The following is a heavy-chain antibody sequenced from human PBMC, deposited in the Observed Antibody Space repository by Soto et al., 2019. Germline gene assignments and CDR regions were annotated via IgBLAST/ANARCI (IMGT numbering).Heavy chain of an antibody. J-gene: IGHJ4*02. Sequence: SETLSLTCAVSGGSISSGGYSWSWIRQPPGKGLEWIGYIYHSGSTYYNPSLKSRVTISVDRSKNQFSLKLSSVTAADTAVYYCAGGGYGDYESVDYWGQGTLVTVSS. CDR2: IYHSGST. CDR1: GGSISSGGYS. CDR3: AGGGYGDYESVDY. D-gene: IGHD4-17*01. V-gene: IGHV4-30-2*01.